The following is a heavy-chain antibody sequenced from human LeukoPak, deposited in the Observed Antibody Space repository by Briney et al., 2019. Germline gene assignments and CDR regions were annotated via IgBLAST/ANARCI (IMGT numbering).Heavy chain of an antibody. V-gene: IGHV1-69*05. Sequence: GASLKVSCKASGGTFSSYATCRVRQAPGQGLEWMGRTIPIFGVANYAQKFQGRVTITTDETTSTVYMELSSLRSEDTAVYYCASSRDGYNFDYWGQGTLVTVSS. CDR3: ASSRDGYNFDY. CDR2: TIPIFGVA. J-gene: IGHJ4*02. CDR1: GGTFSSYA. D-gene: IGHD5-24*01.